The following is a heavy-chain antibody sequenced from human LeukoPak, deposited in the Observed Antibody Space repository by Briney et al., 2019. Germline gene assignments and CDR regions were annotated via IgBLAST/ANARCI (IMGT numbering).Heavy chain of an antibody. J-gene: IGHJ4*02. V-gene: IGHV4-34*01. Sequence: PSETLSLTCVVYGGSFSGYYWSWIRQPPGKGLEWIGEINHSGSTDYNPSLKSRVTISVDTSKIQFSLKLSSVTAADTAVYYCARARNCGGDCGIDYWGQGTLVTVSS. CDR1: GGSFSGYY. D-gene: IGHD2-21*02. CDR2: INHSGST. CDR3: ARARNCGGDCGIDY.